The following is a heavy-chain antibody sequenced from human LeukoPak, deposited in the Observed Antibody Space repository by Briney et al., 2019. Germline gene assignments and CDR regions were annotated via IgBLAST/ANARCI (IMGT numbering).Heavy chain of an antibody. CDR1: GFTFSSYW. CDR2: ISSSSSYI. D-gene: IGHD2-15*01. J-gene: IGHJ5*02. Sequence: TGGSLRLSCAASGFTFSSYWMSWVRQAPGKGLEWVSSISSSSSYIYYADSVKGRFTISRDNAKNSLYLQMNSLRAEDTAVYYCARNDGDFCSGGSCYVRWFDPWGQGTLVTVSS. CDR3: ARNDGDFCSGGSCYVRWFDP. V-gene: IGHV3-21*01.